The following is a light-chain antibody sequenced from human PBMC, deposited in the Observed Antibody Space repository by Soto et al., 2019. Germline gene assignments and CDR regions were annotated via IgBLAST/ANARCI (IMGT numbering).Light chain of an antibody. CDR1: SSNIGSNT. Sequence: QPVLTQPPSASGTPGQRVTISSSGSSSNIGSNTVNWYQQLPGTAPKLLIYRDNQRPSGVPDRFSGSKSGTSASLAISGLQSEDEADYYCAAWDDSLNGVVFGGGTKLTVL. J-gene: IGLJ2*01. CDR2: RDN. V-gene: IGLV1-44*01. CDR3: AAWDDSLNGVV.